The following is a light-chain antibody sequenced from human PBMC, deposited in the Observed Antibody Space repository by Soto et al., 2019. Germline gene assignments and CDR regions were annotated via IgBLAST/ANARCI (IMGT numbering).Light chain of an antibody. V-gene: IGKV3-15*01. J-gene: IGKJ4*01. Sequence: ETVMTQSPATLSVSPGEGASLSCRASLSVNSHLAWYQQKPGQPPRLLIHGASTRATGIPDRFSGSGSGTEFTLTINSLQSGDFVVYYCQQYHSWPLTFGGGTTVEIK. CDR1: LSVNSH. CDR2: GAS. CDR3: QQYHSWPLT.